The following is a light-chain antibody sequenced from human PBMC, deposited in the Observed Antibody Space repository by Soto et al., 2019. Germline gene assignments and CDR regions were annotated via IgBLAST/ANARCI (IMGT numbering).Light chain of an antibody. V-gene: IGKV4-1*01. CDR3: QEYYSTPPLFT. Sequence: DIVMTQSPDSPAVSLGERATINCKSSQSVLYSSNNKNYLAWYQQKPGQPPKLLISWASTREFGVPDRFSGSGSGTDFTLTISSLQAEDVAVYYCQEYYSTPPLFTFGPGTKVDIK. CDR2: WAS. CDR1: QSVLYSSNNKNY. J-gene: IGKJ3*01.